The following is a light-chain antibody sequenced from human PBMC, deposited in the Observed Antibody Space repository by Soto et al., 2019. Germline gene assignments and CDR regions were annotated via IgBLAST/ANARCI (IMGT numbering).Light chain of an antibody. CDR2: EVS. CDR3: SSYTSSSTLYV. V-gene: IGLV2-14*01. CDR1: SSDVGGYNY. J-gene: IGLJ1*01. Sequence: QSVLTQPASVSGSPGQSITISCTGTSSDVGGYNYVSWYQQHPGKAPKLMIYEVSNRPSGVSIRFSGSKSGNTASLTISGLQAEDEADYYCSSYTSSSTLYVFGTGTKLTVL.